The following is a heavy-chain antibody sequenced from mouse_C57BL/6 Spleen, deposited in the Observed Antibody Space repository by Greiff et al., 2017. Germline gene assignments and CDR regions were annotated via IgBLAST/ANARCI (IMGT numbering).Heavy chain of an antibody. CDR3: TRRSSSGYVDY. CDR1: GYTFTSYW. D-gene: IGHD3-2*02. Sequence: QVQLQQPGAELVMPGASVKLSCKASGYTFTSYWMHWVKQRPGQGLEWIGEIDPSDSYTNYNQKFKGKSTLTVDKSSSTAYMQLSSLTSEDSAVYYCTRRSSSGYVDYWGQGTTLTVSA. J-gene: IGHJ2*01. CDR2: IDPSDSYT. V-gene: IGHV1-69*01.